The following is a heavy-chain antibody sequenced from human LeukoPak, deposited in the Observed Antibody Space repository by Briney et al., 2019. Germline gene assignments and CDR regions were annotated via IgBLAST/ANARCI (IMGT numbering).Heavy chain of an antibody. V-gene: IGHV3-53*01. CDR2: IHSGGST. D-gene: IGHD2-2*01. Sequence: GGSLRLSCEVSGFTVSSNYMILVRQAPGKGLEWVSVIHSGGSTYYADSVKGRFTISRDSSKNTLYLQMNSLRAEDTAVYYCASAPYTSHLYRDSWGQGTLVTVSS. CDR1: GFTVSSNY. CDR3: ASAPYTSHLYRDS. J-gene: IGHJ4*02.